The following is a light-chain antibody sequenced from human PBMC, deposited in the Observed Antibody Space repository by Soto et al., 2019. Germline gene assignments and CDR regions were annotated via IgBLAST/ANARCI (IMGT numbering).Light chain of an antibody. CDR1: QSVTSNY. Sequence: EIVLTQSPGTLSLSPGERATLSCRASQSVTSNYLAWYQQKPGQAPRLLISGASSRATGIPDRFSGSGSGTDFTLTISSLEPEDFAVYYCQQRSNWPPLFTFGPGTKVDIK. J-gene: IGKJ3*01. V-gene: IGKV3D-20*02. CDR3: QQRSNWPPLFT. CDR2: GAS.